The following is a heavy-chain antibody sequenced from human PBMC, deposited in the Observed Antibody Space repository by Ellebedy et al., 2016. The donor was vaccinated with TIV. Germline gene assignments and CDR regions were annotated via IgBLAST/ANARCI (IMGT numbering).Heavy chain of an antibody. Sequence: PGVSLRLSCKGSGYSFSHYWIGWVRQMPGKGLEWIGIVYPEDSDTRYSPSFQGQVTISAANYISTAYLQWSSLKASDTATYYCARHSTPYSGYDTDFDFWGQGTLVTVSS. CDR1: GYSFSHYW. D-gene: IGHD5-12*01. J-gene: IGHJ4*02. CDR3: ARHSTPYSGYDTDFDF. CDR2: VYPEDSDT. V-gene: IGHV5-51*01.